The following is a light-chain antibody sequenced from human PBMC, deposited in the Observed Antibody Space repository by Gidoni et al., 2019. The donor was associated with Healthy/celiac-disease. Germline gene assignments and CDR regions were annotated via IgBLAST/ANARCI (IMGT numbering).Light chain of an antibody. Sequence: QSALTQPRSVSGSPGQSVTISCTGTSSDVGCYNYVSWYQQHPGKSPKLMIYDVSKRPSGVPYRFSGSKSGNTASLTISVLQAEDEADYYCCSYAGSYTLVFGGGTKLTVL. CDR3: CSYAGSYTLV. CDR2: DVS. V-gene: IGLV2-11*01. J-gene: IGLJ3*02. CDR1: SSDVGCYNY.